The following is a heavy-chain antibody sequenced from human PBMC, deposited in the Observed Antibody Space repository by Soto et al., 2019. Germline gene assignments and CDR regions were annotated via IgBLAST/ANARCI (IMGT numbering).Heavy chain of an antibody. CDR1: GFTFSSYS. CDR2: ISSSSSYI. Sequence: EVQLVESGGGLVKPGGSLRLSCAASGFTFSSYSMNWVRQAPGKGLEWVSSISSSSSYIYYADSVKGRFTISRDNGKNALYLQMNSLRAEDTAVYYCARDLRAVAGIFDYWGQGTLVTVSS. CDR3: ARDLRAVAGIFDY. D-gene: IGHD6-19*01. V-gene: IGHV3-21*01. J-gene: IGHJ4*02.